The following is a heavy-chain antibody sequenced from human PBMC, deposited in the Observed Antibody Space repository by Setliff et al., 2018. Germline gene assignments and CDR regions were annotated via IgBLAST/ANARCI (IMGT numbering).Heavy chain of an antibody. D-gene: IGHD3-3*01. J-gene: IGHJ3*02. CDR1: GYTLTNYY. V-gene: IGHV1-46*03. CDR3: ARDRYYNSWSGSSITAPHDAFDI. CDR2: INPSGGLT. Sequence: ASVKVSCKASGYTLTNYYMHWVRQAPGQGLEWMGIINPSGGLTRYAQKFQGRVTMTRDTSTSTVYMEVSSLRSEDTAVYYCARDRYYNSWSGSSITAPHDAFDIWGQGTMVTVSS.